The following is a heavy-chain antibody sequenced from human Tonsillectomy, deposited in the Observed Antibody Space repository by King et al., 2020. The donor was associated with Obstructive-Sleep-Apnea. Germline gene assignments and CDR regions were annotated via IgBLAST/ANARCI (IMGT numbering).Heavy chain of an antibody. CDR1: GYTFTSYG. CDR3: ARDERLDYYGSGSPGAFDI. V-gene: IGHV1-18*01. CDR2: ISAYNGNK. D-gene: IGHD3-10*01. J-gene: IGHJ3*02. Sequence: VQLVESGAEVKKPGASVKVSCKASGYTFTSYGISGVRQAPGQGLEWMGWISAYNGNKNYEQKLTGRVTMTTETSTSTAYMELRSLRSDDTAVYYCARDERLDYYGSGSPGAFDIWGQGTMVTVSS.